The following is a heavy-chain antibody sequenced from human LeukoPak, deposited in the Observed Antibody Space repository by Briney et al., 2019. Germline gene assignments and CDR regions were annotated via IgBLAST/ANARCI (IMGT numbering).Heavy chain of an antibody. CDR3: ARTPGSSSIYYYGMDV. CDR1: GYTFTGYY. Sequence: GASVKVSCKASGYTFTGYYMHWVRQAPGQGLEWMGWINPNSGGTNYAQKFQGWVTMTRDTSISTAYMELSRLRFDDTAVYYCARTPGSSSIYYYGMDVWGQGTTVTVSS. CDR2: INPNSGGT. D-gene: IGHD6-6*01. J-gene: IGHJ6*02. V-gene: IGHV1-2*04.